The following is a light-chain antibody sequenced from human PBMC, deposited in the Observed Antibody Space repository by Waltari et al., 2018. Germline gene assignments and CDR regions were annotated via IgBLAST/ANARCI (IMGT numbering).Light chain of an antibody. CDR3: QSHDSTSNVV. CDR2: GDN. Sequence: FMLTQPHSVSESPGQAVTISCTRSSGKIATNFVQWYQQRPGSAPTLLIFGDNHRHPLVSDRFSASIDSSSNSASLTISGLRAEDEAVYYCQSHDSTSNVVFGAGTKFTVL. J-gene: IGLJ2*01. V-gene: IGLV6-57*04. CDR1: SGKIATNF.